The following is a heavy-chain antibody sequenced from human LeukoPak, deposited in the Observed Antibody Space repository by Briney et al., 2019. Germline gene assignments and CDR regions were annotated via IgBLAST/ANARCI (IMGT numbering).Heavy chain of an antibody. Sequence: GRSLRLSCAASGFTFDDYAMHWVRQAPGKGLEWVSGISWNSGSIGYADSVKGRFTISRDNAKNSLYLQMNSLRAEDTALYYCAKDGTGYSSGRFRGWGQGTLVTVSP. CDR1: GFTFDDYA. D-gene: IGHD6-19*01. V-gene: IGHV3-9*01. CDR3: AKDGTGYSSGRFRG. CDR2: ISWNSGSI. J-gene: IGHJ4*02.